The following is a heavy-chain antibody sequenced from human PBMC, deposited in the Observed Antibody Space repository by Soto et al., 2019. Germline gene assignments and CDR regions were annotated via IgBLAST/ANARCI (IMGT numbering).Heavy chain of an antibody. J-gene: IGHJ6*02. CDR3: ARDADDYGEVWATDYYYYYGMDV. Sequence: QVQLVQSGAEVRKPGASVKVSCKASGYTFTSYGISWVRQAPGQGLEWMGWISAYNGNTNYAQKLQGRVTMTTDTSTSTAYMELRSLRSDDTAVYYCARDADDYGEVWATDYYYYYGMDVWGQGTTVTVSS. D-gene: IGHD4-17*01. V-gene: IGHV1-18*01. CDR2: ISAYNGNT. CDR1: GYTFTSYG.